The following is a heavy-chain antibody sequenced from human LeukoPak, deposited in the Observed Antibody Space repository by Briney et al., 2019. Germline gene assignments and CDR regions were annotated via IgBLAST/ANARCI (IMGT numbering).Heavy chain of an antibody. D-gene: IGHD6-19*01. Sequence: GGSLRLSCVGTGFTFSRYAMSWVRQAPGKGLEWVSGLSRSGGGTDYVDSVKGRFTISRDNSKNALYLQMNSLRAEDTAVYYCAKSESGWKFDFWGQGTLVTVSS. CDR1: GFTFSRYA. J-gene: IGHJ4*02. CDR2: LSRSGGGT. V-gene: IGHV3-23*01. CDR3: AKSESGWKFDF.